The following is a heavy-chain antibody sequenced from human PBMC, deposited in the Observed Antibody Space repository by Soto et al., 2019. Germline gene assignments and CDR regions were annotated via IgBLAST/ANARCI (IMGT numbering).Heavy chain of an antibody. CDR1: GGTFSSYT. CDR3: ARVETRGRAMYYFDY. CDR2: IIPILGIA. Sequence: QVQLVQSGAEVKKPGSSVKVSCKASGGTFSSYTITWVRQAPGQGLEWMGRIIPILGIANYAQKFQGRVTITADTSTSTAYMELSSLRSEDTAVYYCARVETRGRAMYYFDYWGQGTLVTVSS. D-gene: IGHD2-2*01. J-gene: IGHJ4*02. V-gene: IGHV1-69*02.